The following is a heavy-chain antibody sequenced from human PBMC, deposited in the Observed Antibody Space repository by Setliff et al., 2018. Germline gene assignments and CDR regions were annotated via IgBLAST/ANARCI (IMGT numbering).Heavy chain of an antibody. CDR1: GYRFIVYY. Sequence: ASVKVSCKGSGYRFIVYYIHWVRQTPGKGLEWMGRVDPKDGQAIYAKKFQGRFTITADTSIDTAYMELSSLTSEDTAMYYCATDLAIRGVQFDYWGRGTLVTVSS. V-gene: IGHV1-69-2*01. CDR2: VDPKDGQA. D-gene: IGHD3-10*01. CDR3: ATDLAIRGVQFDY. J-gene: IGHJ4*02.